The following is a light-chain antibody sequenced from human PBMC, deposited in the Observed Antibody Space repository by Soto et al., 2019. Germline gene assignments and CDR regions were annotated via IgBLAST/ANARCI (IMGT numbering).Light chain of an antibody. Sequence: DIQMTQSPSSLSVSVGDRVTITCRASQGINNYLNWYQQKPGKAPNLLISAATRLQSGVPSRFSGRGSGTDFTLIISSLQPLDFATYSCQQSYSTPYSFGQGTNLE. V-gene: IGKV1-39*01. J-gene: IGKJ2*01. CDR3: QQSYSTPYS. CDR2: AAT. CDR1: QGINNY.